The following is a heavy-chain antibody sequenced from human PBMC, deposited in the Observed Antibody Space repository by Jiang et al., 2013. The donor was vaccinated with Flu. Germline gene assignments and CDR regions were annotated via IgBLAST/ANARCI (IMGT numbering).Heavy chain of an antibody. CDR3: ARDGNEYSSSEEEFDY. D-gene: IGHD6-6*01. CDR2: IIPIFGTA. Sequence: SGAEVKKPGSSVKVSCKASGGTFSSYAISWVRQAPGQGLEWMGGIIPIFGTANYAQKFQGRVTITADESTSTAYMELSSLRSEDTAVYYCARDGNEYSSSEEEFDYWGQGTLVTVSS. V-gene: IGHV1-69*01. CDR1: GGTFSSYA. J-gene: IGHJ4*02.